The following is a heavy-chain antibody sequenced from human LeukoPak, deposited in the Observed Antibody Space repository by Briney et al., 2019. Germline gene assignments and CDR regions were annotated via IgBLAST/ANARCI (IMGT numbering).Heavy chain of an antibody. D-gene: IGHD3-22*01. V-gene: IGHV1-2*02. CDR3: ARELNYDSSGYYFDY. CDR2: INPNSGGT. CDR1: GYTFTVYF. Sequence: GASVNVSCKASGYTFTVYFMHWARQAPGQGLEWMGWINPNSGGTNYAQKFQGRVTMTRDTSISTAYMELSRLRSDDTAVYYCARELNYDSSGYYFDYWGQGTLVTVSS. J-gene: IGHJ4*02.